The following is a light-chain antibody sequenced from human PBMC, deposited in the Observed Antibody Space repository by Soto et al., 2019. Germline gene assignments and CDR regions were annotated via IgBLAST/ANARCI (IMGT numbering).Light chain of an antibody. V-gene: IGLV4-69*01. CDR1: SGHSRYT. CDR3: QTCGTGIP. Sequence: QPVLTQSPSAAASLGASVKLTCTLSSGHSRYTIAWHQQQPEKGPRYLMKINSDGSFTKGDGIPDRFSGSSSGAERYLTISSVRSEDEADYYCQTCGTGIPFGGGTKLTVL. CDR2: INSDGSF. J-gene: IGLJ2*01.